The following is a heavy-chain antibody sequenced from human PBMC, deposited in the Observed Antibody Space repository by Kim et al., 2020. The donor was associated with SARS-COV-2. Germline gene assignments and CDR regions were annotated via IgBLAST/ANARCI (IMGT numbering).Heavy chain of an antibody. Sequence: ASVKVSCKASGYTFTSYYMHWVRQAPGQGLEWMGIINPSGGSTSYAQKFQGRVTMTRDTSTSTVYMELSSLRSEDTAVYYCARDGRQYQLLFGHPGTHYYGMDVWGQGTTVTVSS. D-gene: IGHD2-2*01. CDR2: INPSGGST. V-gene: IGHV1-46*01. CDR1: GYTFTSYY. J-gene: IGHJ6*02. CDR3: ARDGRQYQLLFGHPGTHYYGMDV.